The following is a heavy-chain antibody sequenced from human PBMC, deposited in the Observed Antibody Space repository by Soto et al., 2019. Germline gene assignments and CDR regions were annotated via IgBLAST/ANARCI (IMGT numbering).Heavy chain of an antibody. Sequence: SETLSLTCTVSGGSISSTDYYWSWIRQPPGKGLECLGSIYYSGTTYSNPSLKSRLTMSVDTSKNQFSLRLSSVTAADTAIYFCARDRRMTTVLLGGYYYYAMDVWGHGTRVTVSS. J-gene: IGHJ6*02. V-gene: IGHV4-30-4*01. CDR2: IYYSGTT. CDR1: GGSISSTDYY. CDR3: ARDRRMTTVLLGGYYYYAMDV. D-gene: IGHD4-4*01.